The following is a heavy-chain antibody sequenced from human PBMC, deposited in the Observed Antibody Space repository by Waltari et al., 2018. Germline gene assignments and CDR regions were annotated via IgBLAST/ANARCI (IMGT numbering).Heavy chain of an antibody. CDR1: GYTLTELS. CDR3: ARSPPHSSSWYIYYYGMDV. Sequence: QVQLVQSGAEVKKPGASVKVSCKVSGYTLTELSMHWVRQAPGKGLEWMGWINTNTGNPTYAQGFTGRFVFSLDTSVSTAYLQISSLKAEDTAVYYCARSPPHSSSWYIYYYGMDVWGQGP. V-gene: IGHV7-4-1*02. J-gene: IGHJ6*02. D-gene: IGHD6-13*01. CDR2: INTNTGNP.